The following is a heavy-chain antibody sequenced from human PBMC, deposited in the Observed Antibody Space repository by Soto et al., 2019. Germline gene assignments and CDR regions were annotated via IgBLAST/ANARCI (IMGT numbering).Heavy chain of an antibody. CDR1: GYTFTGYY. V-gene: IGHV1-2*04. J-gene: IGHJ4*02. D-gene: IGHD6-19*01. CDR3: ARDPQLAALYSSGQFDY. CDR2: INPNSGGT. Sequence: GASVKVSCKASGYTFTGYYMHWVRQAPGQGLEWMGWINPNSGGTNYAQKFQGWVTMTRDTSISTAYMELSRLRSDDTAVYYCARDPQLAALYSSGQFDYWGQGTLVTVSS.